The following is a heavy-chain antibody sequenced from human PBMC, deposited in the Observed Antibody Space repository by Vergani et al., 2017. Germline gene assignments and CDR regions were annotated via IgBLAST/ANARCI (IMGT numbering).Heavy chain of an antibody. CDR2: IYHSGST. CDR3: AMSLGTTGYCSGGSCYFWFDP. D-gene: IGHD2-15*01. J-gene: IGHJ5*02. V-gene: IGHV4-4*02. Sequence: QVQLQESGPGLVKPSGTLSLTCAVSGGSISSSNWWSWVRQPPGKGLEWIGEIYHSGSTNYNPSLKSRVTISVDKSKNQFSLKLSSVTAADTAVYYCAMSLGTTGYCSGGSCYFWFDPWGQGTLVTVSS. CDR1: GGSISSSNW.